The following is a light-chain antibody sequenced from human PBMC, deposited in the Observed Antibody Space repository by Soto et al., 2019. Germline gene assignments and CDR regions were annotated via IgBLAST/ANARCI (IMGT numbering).Light chain of an antibody. Sequence: EIVMTQSPTILSVSPGERATLSCRASQSVSSNLAWYQQKPGQAPRLLIYDASNRATGIPARFSGSGSGTDFTLTINSLQSEDFAVYYCQQHNNWQWTFGQGTKVDIK. CDR1: QSVSSN. CDR3: QQHNNWQWT. J-gene: IGKJ1*01. V-gene: IGKV3D-15*01. CDR2: DAS.